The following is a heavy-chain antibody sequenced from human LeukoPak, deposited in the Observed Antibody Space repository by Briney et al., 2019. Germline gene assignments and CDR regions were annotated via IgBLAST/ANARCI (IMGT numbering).Heavy chain of an antibody. CDR3: ARVQSYDSSGYYPYDAFDI. CDR2: ISSSSSYI. CDR1: GFTFSSYS. V-gene: IGHV3-21*01. Sequence: GGSLRLSCAASGFTFSSYSMNWVRQAPGKGLEWASSISSSSSYIYYADSVKGRFTISRDNAKNSLYLQMNSLRAEDTAVYYCARVQSYDSSGYYPYDAFDIWGQGTMVTVSS. J-gene: IGHJ3*02. D-gene: IGHD3-22*01.